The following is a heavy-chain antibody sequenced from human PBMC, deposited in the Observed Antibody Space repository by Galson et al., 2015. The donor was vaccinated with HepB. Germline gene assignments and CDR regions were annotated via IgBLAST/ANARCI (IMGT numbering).Heavy chain of an antibody. Sequence: SLRLSCAASGFTLSNYHMTWIRQAPGGGLEWVSYIGTSAFTIYYADSVRGRFTISRDNAENTLYLQMNSLRAEDTALYYRARDLSGSDDAFDIWGQGTMVTVSS. D-gene: IGHD5-12*01. V-gene: IGHV3-11*01. CDR3: ARDLSGSDDAFDI. CDR1: GFTLSNYH. CDR2: IGTSAFTI. J-gene: IGHJ3*02.